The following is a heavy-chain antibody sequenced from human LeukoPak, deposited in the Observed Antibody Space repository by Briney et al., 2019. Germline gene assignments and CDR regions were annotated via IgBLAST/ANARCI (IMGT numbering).Heavy chain of an antibody. CDR3: AKEGDILTGYYPPGYFDY. D-gene: IGHD3-9*01. CDR2: ISYDGSNK. V-gene: IGHV3-30*18. CDR1: GFTFSSYG. Sequence: TGRSLRLSCAASGFTFSSYGMHWVRQAPGKGLEWVAVISYDGSNKYYADSVKGRFTISRDNSKNTLYLQMNSLRAEDTAVYYCAKEGDILTGYYPPGYFDYWGQGTLVTASS. J-gene: IGHJ4*02.